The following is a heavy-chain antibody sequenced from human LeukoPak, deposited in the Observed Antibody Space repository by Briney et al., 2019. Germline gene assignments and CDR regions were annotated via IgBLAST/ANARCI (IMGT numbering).Heavy chain of an antibody. CDR2: INHRGST. J-gene: IGHJ3*02. D-gene: IGHD2-15*01. CDR3: ARGHIVVVVATTRSDAFDM. Sequence: SETLSLTCAVYSGTFSGYYWSWIRQPPGKGLEWIGEINHRGSTNYNPSLKSRVTILVDTSKNQVSLKLNSVTAADTAVYYCARGHIVVVVATTRSDAFDMWGQGTMVTVSS. V-gene: IGHV4-34*01. CDR1: SGTFSGYY.